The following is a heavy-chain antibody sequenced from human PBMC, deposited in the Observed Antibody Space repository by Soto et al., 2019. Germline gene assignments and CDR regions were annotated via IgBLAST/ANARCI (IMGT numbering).Heavy chain of an antibody. D-gene: IGHD1-26*01. V-gene: IGHV4-59*01. Sequence: SETLSLTCTVSGGSIISYYWSWILQPPWKGLEWIGYIYYSGSTNYNPSPKSRVTISVDTSKNQFSLKLSSVTAADTAVYYCARVYGGSYYFDYWGQGTLVTVSS. CDR1: GGSIISYY. J-gene: IGHJ4*02. CDR2: IYYSGST. CDR3: ARVYGGSYYFDY.